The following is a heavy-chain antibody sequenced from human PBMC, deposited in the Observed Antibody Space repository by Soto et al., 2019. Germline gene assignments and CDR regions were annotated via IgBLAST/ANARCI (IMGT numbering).Heavy chain of an antibody. CDR1: GGSISSGDYY. CDR2: IYYSGST. CDR3: ASAHRYVSYGMDV. J-gene: IGHJ6*02. Sequence: QVQLQESGPGLVKPSQTLSLTCTVSGGSISSGDYYWSWIRQPPGKGLEWIGYIYYSGSTYYNPSLQSRVTISVDTSTNPCSRRLSSVTAAATAVYYCASAHRYVSYGMDVWGQGTTVTVSS. D-gene: IGHD3-16*01. V-gene: IGHV4-30-4*01.